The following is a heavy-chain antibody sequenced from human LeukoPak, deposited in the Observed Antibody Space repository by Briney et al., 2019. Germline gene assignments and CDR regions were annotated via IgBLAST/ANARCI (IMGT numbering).Heavy chain of an antibody. V-gene: IGHV1-69*05. CDR3: ARAILEMTTISFSDYYYYMDV. J-gene: IGHJ6*03. CDR2: IIPIFETA. D-gene: IGHD5-24*01. CDR1: GDTFSSYG. Sequence: SVKVSCKASGDTFSSYGVIWVRQAPGQGLEWMGGIIPIFETANFAQKFQGRVTITTDESTSTAYMELSSLRSEDTAVYYCARAILEMTTISFSDYYYYMDVWGKGTTVTVSS.